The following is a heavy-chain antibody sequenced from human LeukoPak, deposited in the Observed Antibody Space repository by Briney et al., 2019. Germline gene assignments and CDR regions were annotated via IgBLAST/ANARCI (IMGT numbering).Heavy chain of an antibody. V-gene: IGHV4-59*01. CDR1: GGSISSFY. CDR3: ARDLAHAFDI. J-gene: IGHJ3*02. D-gene: IGHD3-3*02. CDR2: IYYSGST. Sequence: PSETLSLTCTVSGGSISSFYCNWLRQPPGKGLEWIGYIYYSGSTDYNPSLKSRVTMSVDRSKNRFSLKLSSVTAADTAVYYCARDLAHAFDIWGQGIMVTVSS.